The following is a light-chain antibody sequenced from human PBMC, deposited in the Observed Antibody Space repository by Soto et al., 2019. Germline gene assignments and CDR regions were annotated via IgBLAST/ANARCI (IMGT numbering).Light chain of an antibody. CDR1: QTINSY. J-gene: IGKJ2*01. CDR2: AAS. CDR3: QQSSNIPYT. V-gene: IGKV1-39*01. Sequence: DIQMTQSPSSLSASVGDRVTITCRASQTINSYLNWYQQNPGEAPKLLIYAASTLQNVVPSRFSGSGSGTDFTLSISSLQPEDFATYYCQQSSNIPYTFGQGTKLEIK.